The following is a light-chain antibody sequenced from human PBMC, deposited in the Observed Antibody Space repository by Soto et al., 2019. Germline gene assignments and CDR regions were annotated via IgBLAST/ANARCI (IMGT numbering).Light chain of an antibody. CDR1: ESIRTW. J-gene: IGKJ1*01. CDR2: DAS. V-gene: IGKV1-5*01. Sequence: DIQMTQSPSTLSASIGDRVTITCRASESIRTWLAWYQHKPGKAPKFLIYDASSLESGVPSRFSGSGSGTEFTLTISNLQPDDFATYCCQQYNNYPRTFGQGTKVEIK. CDR3: QQYNNYPRT.